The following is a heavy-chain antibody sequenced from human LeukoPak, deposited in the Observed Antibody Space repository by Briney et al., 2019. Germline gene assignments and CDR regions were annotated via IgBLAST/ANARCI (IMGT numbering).Heavy chain of an antibody. CDR2: ISYDGSNK. CDR1: GFTFSSYG. V-gene: IGHV3-30*18. Sequence: PGRSLRLSCAASGFTFSSYGMHWVRQAPGKGLEWVAVISYDGSNKYYADSVKGRFTISRDNSKNTLYLQMNSLRAEDTAVYFCAKPLLPITMVRGGDAFDIWGQGTMVTVSS. D-gene: IGHD3-10*01. J-gene: IGHJ3*02. CDR3: AKPLLPITMVRGGDAFDI.